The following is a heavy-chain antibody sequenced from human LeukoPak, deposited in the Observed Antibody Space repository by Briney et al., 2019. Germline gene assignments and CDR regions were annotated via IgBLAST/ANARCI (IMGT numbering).Heavy chain of an antibody. V-gene: IGHV3-30-3*01. J-gene: IGHJ4*02. CDR1: GFTFSTYA. CDR3: AVVVGRFPPDS. Sequence: GGSLRLSCAASGFTFSTYAMHWVRQAPGKGLEWVAFTSFDESNKFYADSVEGRFTISRDNSKSTLFLQMHNLRADDTAMYYCAVVVGRFPPDSGALGPLFPVSP. D-gene: IGHD2-15*01. CDR2: TSFDESNK.